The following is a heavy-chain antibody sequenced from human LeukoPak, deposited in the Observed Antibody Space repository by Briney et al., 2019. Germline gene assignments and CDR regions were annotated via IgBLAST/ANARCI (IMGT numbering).Heavy chain of an antibody. CDR1: GFTFSNAW. D-gene: IGHD3-22*01. J-gene: IGHJ4*02. V-gene: IGHV3-15*01. Sequence: GGSLRLSCAASGFTFSNAWMSWIRQAPGRGLEWVGRIKSKTDGGTTDYAAPVKGRFTISRDDSKNTLYLQMNSLKTEDTAVYYCTTDQIVVVTPSFDYWGQGTLVTVSS. CDR3: TTDQIVVVTPSFDY. CDR2: IKSKTDGGTT.